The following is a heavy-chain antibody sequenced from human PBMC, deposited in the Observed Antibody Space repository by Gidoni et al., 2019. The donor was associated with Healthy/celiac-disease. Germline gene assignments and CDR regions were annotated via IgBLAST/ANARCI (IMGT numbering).Heavy chain of an antibody. CDR1: GFSPSTSGVG. J-gene: IGHJ6*02. CDR3: AKWYYYDSSGYFDYYGMDV. Sequence: QITLKESGPTLVKPTQTLTLTCTFSGFSPSTSGVGVGWIRQPPGKALEWLALIYWNDDKRYSPSLKSRLAITKDTSKNRVVLTMTNMDPVDTATYYCAKWYYYDSSGYFDYYGMDVWGQGTTVTVSS. D-gene: IGHD3-22*01. CDR2: IYWNDDK. V-gene: IGHV2-5*01.